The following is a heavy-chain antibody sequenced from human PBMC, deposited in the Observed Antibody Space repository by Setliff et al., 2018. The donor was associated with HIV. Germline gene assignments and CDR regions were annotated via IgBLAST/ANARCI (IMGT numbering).Heavy chain of an antibody. CDR2: IYTSGST. Sequence: SETLSLTCTVSGDSITSRPYYWNWIRQPAGKGLEWIGRIYTSGSTNYNPSLKSRVTISVDTSKNQFSLKLSSVTAADTAVYYCARAASIAVAGDHWGQGTLVTVSS. CDR3: ARAASIAVAGDH. V-gene: IGHV4-61*02. J-gene: IGHJ4*02. D-gene: IGHD6-19*01. CDR1: GDSITSRPYY.